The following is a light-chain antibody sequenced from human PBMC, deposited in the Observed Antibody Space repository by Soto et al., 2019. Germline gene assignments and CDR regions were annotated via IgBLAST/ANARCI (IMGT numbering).Light chain of an antibody. Sequence: EIVLTQSPDTLSLSPGERATLSCRASQSVSSYFDWYQQKPGQAPRLLIYDASHRATGIPARFSGSGSGTDFTLIISSIEADDFAIYYCQQRANWPVTFGQGTRVDIK. J-gene: IGKJ1*01. CDR1: QSVSSY. CDR2: DAS. CDR3: QQRANWPVT. V-gene: IGKV3-11*01.